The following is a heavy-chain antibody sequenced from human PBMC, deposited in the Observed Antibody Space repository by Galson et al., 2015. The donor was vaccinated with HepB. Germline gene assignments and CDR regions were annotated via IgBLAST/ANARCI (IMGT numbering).Heavy chain of an antibody. Sequence: ALRPSCAASGFTFDSYAMSCVRQDPVKGLEWVSIISGSGGSLYYPDSVKGRFTISRDNPKNTLYLQMNSLRAEDSALYYCARGIGGEPFDYWGQGTLVTVSS. CDR2: ISGSGGSL. V-gene: IGHV3-23*01. D-gene: IGHD2-21*01. J-gene: IGHJ4*02. CDR1: GFTFDSYA. CDR3: ARGIGGEPFDY.